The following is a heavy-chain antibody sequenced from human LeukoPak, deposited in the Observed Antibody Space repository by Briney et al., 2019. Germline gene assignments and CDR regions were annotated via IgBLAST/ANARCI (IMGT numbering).Heavy chain of an antibody. V-gene: IGHV3-21*01. CDR3: ARELRFLEWYYYYGMDV. CDR2: ISSSSSYI. D-gene: IGHD3-3*01. Sequence: GGSLRLSCAASGFTFSSYSMNWVRQAPGKGLEWVSSISSSSSYIYYADSVKGRFTISRDNAKNSLYLQMNSLRAEDTAVYYCARELRFLEWYYYYGMDVWGQGTTVTVSS. CDR1: GFTFSSYS. J-gene: IGHJ6*02.